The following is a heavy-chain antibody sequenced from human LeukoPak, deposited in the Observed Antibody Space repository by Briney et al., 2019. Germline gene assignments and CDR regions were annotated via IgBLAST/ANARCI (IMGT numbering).Heavy chain of an antibody. CDR1: GFTFSSYG. J-gene: IGHJ4*02. CDR2: ISGSGGST. Sequence: GGSLRLSCAASGFTFSSYGMSWVRQAPGKGLEWVSAISGSGGSTYYADSVKGRFTISRDNSKNTLYLQMNSLRAEDTAVYYCATDIVVVVAASRTGDYWGQGTLVTVSS. V-gene: IGHV3-23*01. CDR3: ATDIVVVVAASRTGDY. D-gene: IGHD2-15*01.